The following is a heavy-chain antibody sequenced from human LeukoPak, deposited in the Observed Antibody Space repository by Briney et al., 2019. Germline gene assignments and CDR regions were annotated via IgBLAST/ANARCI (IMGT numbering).Heavy chain of an antibody. CDR2: ISAYNGNT. CDR1: GYTFTSYG. J-gene: IGHJ4*02. D-gene: IGHD3-10*01. V-gene: IGHV1-18*01. CDR3: ARDKRDIEFGELPFDY. Sequence: ASVKVSFKASGYTFTSYGISWVRQAPGQGLEWMGWISAYNGNTNYAQKLQGRVTMTTDTSTSTAYMELRSLRSDDTAVYYCARDKRDIEFGELPFDYWGQGTLVTVSS.